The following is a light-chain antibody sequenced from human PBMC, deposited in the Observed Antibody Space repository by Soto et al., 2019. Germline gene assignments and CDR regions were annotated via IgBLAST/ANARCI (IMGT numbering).Light chain of an antibody. J-gene: IGLJ2*01. CDR2: EVS. V-gene: IGLV2-14*01. CDR1: SSDVGAYGY. Sequence: QSALTQPASVSGSPGQSITISCTGTSSDVGAYGYVSWYQQHPGKAPKLMIYEVSYRPSGVSNRFSGSKSGNAASLTISGLQAEDEADGYCSSYTTSSTVVFGGGTQLTVL. CDR3: SSYTTSSTVV.